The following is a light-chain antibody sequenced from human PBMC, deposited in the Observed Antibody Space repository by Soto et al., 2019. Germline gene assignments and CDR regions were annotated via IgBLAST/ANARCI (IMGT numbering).Light chain of an antibody. Sequence: DIQLTQSPSSLSASVGDRVTITCRASQDISSYLAWYQQKLGKAPKLLIYAASTLQSGDPSRFSGSGSGTDFTLTISSLQPEDFATYFCQHLNSYPHFGGGTKVEIK. CDR3: QHLNSYPH. V-gene: IGKV1-9*01. CDR1: QDISSY. J-gene: IGKJ4*01. CDR2: AAS.